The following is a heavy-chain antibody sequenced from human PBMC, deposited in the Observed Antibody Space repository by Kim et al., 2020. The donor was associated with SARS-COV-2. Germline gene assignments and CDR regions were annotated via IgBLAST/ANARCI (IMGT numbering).Heavy chain of an antibody. D-gene: IGHD7-27*01. Sequence: GGSLRLSCAASGFTFSSYGMHWVRQAPGKGLEWVAVISYDGSNKYYADSVKGRFTISRDNSKNTLYLQMNSLRAEDTAVYYCAKFKTGDTGYWGQGTLVTVSS. CDR2: ISYDGSNK. CDR3: AKFKTGDTGY. CDR1: GFTFSSYG. J-gene: IGHJ4*02. V-gene: IGHV3-30*18.